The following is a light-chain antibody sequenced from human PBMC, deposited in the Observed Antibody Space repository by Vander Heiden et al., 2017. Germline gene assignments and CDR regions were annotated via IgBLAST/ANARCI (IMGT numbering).Light chain of an antibody. J-gene: IGKJ4*01. CDR1: QAISNF. CDR3: PQFRDLPLT. CDR2: DAF. Sequence: IQMTQSPSSLSASVGDRVTITCQASQAISNFLNWYQQKPGKAPKLLIYDAFNLETGVPSRFSGSGSGTDFPFTIPGLHPEDIATYYCPQFRDLPLTFGGGTEVEIK. V-gene: IGKV1-33*01.